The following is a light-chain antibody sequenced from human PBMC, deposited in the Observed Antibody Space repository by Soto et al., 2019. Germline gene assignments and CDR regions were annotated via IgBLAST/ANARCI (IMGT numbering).Light chain of an antibody. V-gene: IGKV3-20*01. CDR3: QQHGSSPPSWT. J-gene: IGKJ1*01. Sequence: ETVLTQSPGTLSLSPGERATLFCRASQSVSSSYLAWYQQKPGQAPRLLIYGASSRATGIPDRFSGSGSGTDFTLTISRLEPEDFAVYYCQQHGSSPPSWTFGQGTKGEIK. CDR1: QSVSSSY. CDR2: GAS.